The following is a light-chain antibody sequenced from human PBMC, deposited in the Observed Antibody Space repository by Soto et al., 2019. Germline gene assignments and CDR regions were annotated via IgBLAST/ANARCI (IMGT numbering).Light chain of an antibody. CDR3: AAWDESLNGHV. Sequence: QSALAQPHSASGTPGQRVTISCSGSSSNIGTSSVHWFQQLPGTAPKLLISTTNQRPSGVPERFSGSKSGTSASLAISGLQSEDEADYYCAAWDESLNGHVFGTGTKVTV. CDR1: SSNIGTSS. V-gene: IGLV1-44*01. CDR2: TTN. J-gene: IGLJ1*01.